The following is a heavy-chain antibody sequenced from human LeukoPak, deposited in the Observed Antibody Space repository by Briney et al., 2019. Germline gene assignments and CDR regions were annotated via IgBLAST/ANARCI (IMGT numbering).Heavy chain of an antibody. CDR1: VYTFPGYS. CDR2: INPNSGGT. J-gene: IGHJ3*02. V-gene: IGHV1-2*02. Sequence: ASVKVSCKASVYTFPGYSMHWARPARGKGREWMGCINPNSGGTNYAQKFQGSVTTTRDTSISTAYMELSRRGSDDAAVYYCARSHRSGPLRAFDIWGQGTMVTVSS. D-gene: IGHD3-22*01. CDR3: ARSHRSGPLRAFDI.